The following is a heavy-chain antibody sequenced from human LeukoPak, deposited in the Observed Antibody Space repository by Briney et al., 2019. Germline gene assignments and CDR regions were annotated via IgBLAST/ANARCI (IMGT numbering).Heavy chain of an antibody. CDR1: GGSVSSGSYY. J-gene: IGHJ4*02. Sequence: SETLSLTCTVSGGSVSSGSYYWSWIRQPPGKGLEWIGYIYYSGTTNYNPSLKSRVSLSVDTSKNQFSLKLSSVTAADTAVYYCAREYCSGGSCYYGYWGQGTLVTVSS. D-gene: IGHD2-15*01. CDR3: AREYCSGGSCYYGY. CDR2: IYYSGTT. V-gene: IGHV4-61*01.